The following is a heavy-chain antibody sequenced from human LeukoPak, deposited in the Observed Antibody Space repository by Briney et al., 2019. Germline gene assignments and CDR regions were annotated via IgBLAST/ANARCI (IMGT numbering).Heavy chain of an antibody. Sequence: PAASVKVSCKASGYTFTSYAMNWVRQAPGQGLEWMGWINTNTGNPTYAQGFTGRFVFSLDTSVSTAYLQISSLKAEDTAVYYCARDGSGQWLVFLGLWFDPWGQGTLVTVSS. CDR1: GYTFTSYA. V-gene: IGHV7-4-1*02. CDR3: ARDGSGQWLVFLGLWFDP. J-gene: IGHJ5*02. D-gene: IGHD6-19*01. CDR2: INTNTGNP.